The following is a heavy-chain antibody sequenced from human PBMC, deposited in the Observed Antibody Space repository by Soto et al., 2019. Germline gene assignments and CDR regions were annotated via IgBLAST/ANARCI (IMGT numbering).Heavy chain of an antibody. CDR2: INAGNGNT. Sequence: ASVKVSCKASGYTFTSYAMHWVRQAPGQRLEWMGWINAGNGNTKYSQKFQGRVTITRDTSASTAYMELSSLRSEDTAVYYCARDRPYYDYVWGSYRDYYYYGMDVWGQGTRVTVSS. D-gene: IGHD3-16*02. J-gene: IGHJ6*02. CDR3: ARDRPYYDYVWGSYRDYYYYGMDV. CDR1: GYTFTSYA. V-gene: IGHV1-3*01.